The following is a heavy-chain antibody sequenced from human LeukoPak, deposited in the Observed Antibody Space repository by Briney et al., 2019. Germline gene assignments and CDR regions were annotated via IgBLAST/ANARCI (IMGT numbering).Heavy chain of an antibody. Sequence: PSETLSLTCTVSGGSIRSSYYYWGWIRQPPGKGLEWIGSIYDSGSTYYNPSLKSRVTISVDTSKNQFSLKLNSVTAADTAVYYCARSPVVMSRRGPSHAFDIWGQGTMVTVSS. CDR1: GGSIRSSYYY. CDR2: IYDSGST. J-gene: IGHJ3*02. D-gene: IGHD2/OR15-2a*01. CDR3: ARSPVVMSRRGPSHAFDI. V-gene: IGHV4-39*01.